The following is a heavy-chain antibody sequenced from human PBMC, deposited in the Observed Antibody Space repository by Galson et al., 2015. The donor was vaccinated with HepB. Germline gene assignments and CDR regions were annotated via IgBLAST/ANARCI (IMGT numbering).Heavy chain of an antibody. CDR1: GFTFSSYA. V-gene: IGHV3-30-3*01. J-gene: IGHJ1*01. Sequence: SLRLSCAASGFTFSSYAMHWVRQAPGKGLEWVAVISYDGSNKYYADSVKGRFTISRDNSKNTLYLQMNSLRAEDTAVYYCARDWAAAGPEYFQHWGQGTLVTVSS. CDR3: ARDWAAAGPEYFQH. D-gene: IGHD6-13*01. CDR2: ISYDGSNK.